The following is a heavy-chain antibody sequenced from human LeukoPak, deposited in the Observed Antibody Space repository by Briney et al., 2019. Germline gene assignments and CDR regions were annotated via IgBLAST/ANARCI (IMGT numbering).Heavy chain of an antibody. CDR3: ATPITMVRGVIYYYYGMDV. J-gene: IGHJ6*02. CDR1: GGSISSSSYF. CDR2: IYYSGST. V-gene: IGHV4-39*01. Sequence: YPSETLSLTCTVPGGSISSSSYFWGWVRQPPRKGLEGIGGIYYSGSTYYNPSLKSRVTISVDTSKNQFSLKLSSVTAADTAVYYCATPITMVRGVIYYYYGMDVWGQGTTVTVSS. D-gene: IGHD3-10*01.